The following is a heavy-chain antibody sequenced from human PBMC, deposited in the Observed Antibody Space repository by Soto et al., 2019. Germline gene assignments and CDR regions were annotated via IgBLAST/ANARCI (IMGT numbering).Heavy chain of an antibody. J-gene: IGHJ4*02. D-gene: IGHD4-17*01. Sequence: QVQLQESGPGLVKPSQTLSLTCTVSGGSISSGGYYWSWIRQHPGKGLEWIGYIYYSGSTYYNPSLKSRVXIXVXXSKTQSSLKLSSVTAADTAVYYCARERTVTHTFDYWGQGTLVTVSS. CDR1: GGSISSGGYY. V-gene: IGHV4-31*03. CDR2: IYYSGST. CDR3: ARERTVTHTFDY.